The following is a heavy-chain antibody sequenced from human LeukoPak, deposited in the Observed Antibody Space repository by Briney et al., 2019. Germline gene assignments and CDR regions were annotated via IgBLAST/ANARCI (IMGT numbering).Heavy chain of an antibody. V-gene: IGHV3-66*01. Sequence: PGGSLRLSCAASGFTVSSNYMSWVRQAPGKGLEWVSVIYSGGSTYYADSVKGRFTISRDISENTLSLQMNSLGVEDTAVYYCARGGGAFCGTDCYRNFDSWGQGTLVTVSS. CDR1: GFTVSSNY. CDR2: IYSGGST. CDR3: ARGGGAFCGTDCYRNFDS. J-gene: IGHJ4*02. D-gene: IGHD2-21*02.